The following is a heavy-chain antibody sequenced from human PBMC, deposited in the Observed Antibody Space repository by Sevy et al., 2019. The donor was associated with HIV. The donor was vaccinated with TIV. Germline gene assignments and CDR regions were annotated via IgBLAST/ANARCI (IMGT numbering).Heavy chain of an antibody. V-gene: IGHV4-30-4*01. CDR3: ARGGEYYDSSGYLLDY. Sequence: SETLSLTCTVSGGSISSGDYYWSWIRQPPGKGLEWIGYIYYSGSTYYNPSLKSRVTISVETSKNQVSLKLSSVTAADTAVYYCARGGEYYDSSGYLLDYWGQGTLVTVSS. J-gene: IGHJ4*02. CDR1: GGSISSGDYY. CDR2: IYYSGST. D-gene: IGHD3-22*01.